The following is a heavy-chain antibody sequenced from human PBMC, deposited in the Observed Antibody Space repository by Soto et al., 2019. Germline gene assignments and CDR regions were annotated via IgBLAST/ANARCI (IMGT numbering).Heavy chain of an antibody. V-gene: IGHV3-21*01. J-gene: IGHJ4*02. CDR3: ASPRRTYSSGWYY. D-gene: IGHD6-19*01. Sequence: GPHRHCYRASEVNFISHSVSWVRKTAGKGLEWVSSISSSSSYIYYADSVKGRFTISRDNAKNSRYLQMNSLRAEDTAVYYCASPRRTYSSGWYYCGQGTLVSVSS. CDR2: ISSSSSYI. CDR1: EVNFISHS.